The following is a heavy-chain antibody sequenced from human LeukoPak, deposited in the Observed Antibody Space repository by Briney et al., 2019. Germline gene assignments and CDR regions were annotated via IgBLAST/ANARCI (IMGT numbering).Heavy chain of an antibody. CDR3: ARVLGPQPDNWFDP. J-gene: IGHJ5*02. D-gene: IGHD1-1*01. Sequence: PSETLSLTCTVSGGSISRYYWSWIRQPPGKGLEWIGYKDYSGSTNYNRSLKSRVTISVDTSKNQFSLKLSSVTAADTAVYYCARVLGPQPDNWFDPWGQGTLVTVSS. CDR2: KDYSGST. CDR1: GGSISRYY. V-gene: IGHV4-59*01.